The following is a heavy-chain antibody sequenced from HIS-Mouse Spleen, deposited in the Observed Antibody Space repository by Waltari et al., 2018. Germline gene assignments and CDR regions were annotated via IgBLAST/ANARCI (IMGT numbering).Heavy chain of an antibody. CDR2: IYYSGST. J-gene: IGHJ4*02. D-gene: IGHD6-6*01. Sequence: QLQLQESGPGLVKPSETLSLTCTVSGGSISSSSYYWGWIRQPPGKGLEWIGSIYYSGSTYYKPSLKSRVTISVDTSKNQFSLKLSSVTAADTAVYYCASRYSSSSQFGYWGQGTLVTVSS. CDR1: GGSISSSSYY. CDR3: ASRYSSSSQFGY. V-gene: IGHV4-39*07.